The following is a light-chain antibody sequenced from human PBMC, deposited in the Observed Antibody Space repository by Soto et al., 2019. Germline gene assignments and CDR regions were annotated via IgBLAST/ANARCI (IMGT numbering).Light chain of an antibody. J-gene: IGLJ2*01. V-gene: IGLV2-8*01. CDR1: SSDVGGYNY. CDR2: EVS. CDR3: SSYAGSNNFV. Sequence: QPVLTQPPSASGSPGQSVTISCTGTSSDVGGYNYVSWYQQHPGKAPKLMIYEVSKRPSGVPDRFSGSKSGNTASLTVSGLQAGDEADYYCSSYAGSNNFVFGGGTKLTVL.